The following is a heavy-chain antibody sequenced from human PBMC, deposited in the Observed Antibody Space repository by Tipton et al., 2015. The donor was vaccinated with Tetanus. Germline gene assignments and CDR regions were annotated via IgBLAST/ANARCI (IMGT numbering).Heavy chain of an antibody. CDR3: ARSVAGSFDY. CDR2: ITSDIQTI. Sequence: SLRLSCAASGFTFDIYSMNWVRQAPGKGLEWVSYITSDIQTIKYADSVKGRFTISRDNGRGTLFLQMNSLRAEDTAVYYCARSVAGSFDYWGQGKLATVSS. CDR1: GFTFDIYS. J-gene: IGHJ4*02. V-gene: IGHV3-48*01. D-gene: IGHD6-19*01.